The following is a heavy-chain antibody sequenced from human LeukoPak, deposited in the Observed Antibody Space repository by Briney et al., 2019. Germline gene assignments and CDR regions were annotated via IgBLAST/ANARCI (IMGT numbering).Heavy chain of an antibody. D-gene: IGHD3-10*01. CDR1: GFTFSSYG. J-gene: IGHJ3*02. V-gene: IGHV3-30*18. CDR2: ISYDGSNK. Sequence: GGSLRLSCAASGFTFSSYGMHWVRQAPGKGLEWVAAISYDGSNKYYADSVKGRFTISRDNSKNTLYLQMNSLRAEDTAVYYCAKDRGLDDAFDIWGQGTMVTVSS. CDR3: AKDRGLDDAFDI.